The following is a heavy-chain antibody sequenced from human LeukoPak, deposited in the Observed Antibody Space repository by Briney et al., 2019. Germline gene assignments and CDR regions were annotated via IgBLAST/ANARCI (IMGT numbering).Heavy chain of an antibody. Sequence: GGSLRLSCAASGFTFSGYTMTWVRQAPGKGLEWVSYISSSSSTIYYADSVKGRFTISRDNAKNSLYLQMNSLRAEDTAVYYCARDQGGYYYDSSGYYHWGQGTLVTVSS. J-gene: IGHJ4*02. CDR1: GFTFSGYT. CDR3: ARDQGGYYYDSSGYYH. V-gene: IGHV3-48*01. CDR2: ISSSSSTI. D-gene: IGHD3-22*01.